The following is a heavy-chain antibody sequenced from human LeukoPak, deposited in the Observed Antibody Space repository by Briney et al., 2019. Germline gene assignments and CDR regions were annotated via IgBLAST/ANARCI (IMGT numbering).Heavy chain of an antibody. Sequence: GAPVRLSCAGSGFTFSSYAMSWVRQAPGKGLEWVSGISGRGDTTYYADSVKGRFTISRDNSKSTLYLQMNSLRAEDTAVYYCAKGGGYIILKYYFDYWGQGTLVTVSS. CDR3: AKGGGYIILKYYFDY. CDR2: ISGRGDTT. J-gene: IGHJ4*02. CDR1: GFTFSSYA. D-gene: IGHD6-13*01. V-gene: IGHV3-23*01.